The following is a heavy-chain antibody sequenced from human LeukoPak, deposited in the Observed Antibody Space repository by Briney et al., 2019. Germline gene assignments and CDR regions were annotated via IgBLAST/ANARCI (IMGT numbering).Heavy chain of an antibody. D-gene: IGHD2-21*02. Sequence: ASVKVSCNASGYTFTVFYMHWVRQAPGQGLEWMGWINPNSGGTNYAQKFQGRVTMTRDTSISTAYMELSRLRSDDTAVYYCASEPYCGGDCYSFWFAHWGQGTLVTVSS. CDR1: GYTFTVFY. V-gene: IGHV1-2*02. J-gene: IGHJ5*02. CDR3: ASEPYCGGDCYSFWFAH. CDR2: INPNSGGT.